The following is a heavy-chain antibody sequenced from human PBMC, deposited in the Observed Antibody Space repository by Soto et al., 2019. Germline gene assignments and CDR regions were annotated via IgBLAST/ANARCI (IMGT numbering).Heavy chain of an antibody. D-gene: IGHD3-9*01. Sequence: SETLSLTCTVSGGSLTRGSYYWSWIRQPPGKQLEWLGYIYYSGTTKYSPSFKSRVTISVDTSRNQFSLKLNSVTAADTAVYYCARAASPYFDFLSAFDPWGKGTLVTVSS. CDR2: IYYSGTT. V-gene: IGHV4-61*01. CDR3: ARAASPYFDFLSAFDP. J-gene: IGHJ5*02. CDR1: GGSLTRGSYY.